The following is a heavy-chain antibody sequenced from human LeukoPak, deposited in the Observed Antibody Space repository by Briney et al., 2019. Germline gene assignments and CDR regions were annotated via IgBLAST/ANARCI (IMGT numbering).Heavy chain of an antibody. CDR3: ARDWSWEQWLVF. V-gene: IGHV3-66*01. J-gene: IGHJ4*02. Sequence: PGGSLRLSCPGSGFTFSSYWMTWVRQAPGKGLEWVSVIYSGGSTYYADYVKGRFTISRDNSKNTLYLQMNSLRAEDTAVYYCARDWSWEQWLVFWGQGTLVTVSS. CDR2: IYSGGST. D-gene: IGHD6-19*01. CDR1: GFTFSSYW.